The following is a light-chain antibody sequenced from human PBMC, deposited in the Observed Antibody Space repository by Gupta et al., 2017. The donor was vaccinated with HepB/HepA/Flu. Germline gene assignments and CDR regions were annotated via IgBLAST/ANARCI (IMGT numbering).Light chain of an antibody. CDR2: SNN. J-gene: IGLJ3*02. CDR1: SSNIGSNT. Sequence: QSVLTQPPSASGTPGQRVTISCSGSSSNIGSNTVNWYQQLAGAAPKLLIYSNNQRLSGVPDRFSGSKYGTSASLAISGLQAEDEADYYCAAWDDSMNVWVFGGGTKLTVL. V-gene: IGLV1-44*01. CDR3: AAWDDSMNVWV.